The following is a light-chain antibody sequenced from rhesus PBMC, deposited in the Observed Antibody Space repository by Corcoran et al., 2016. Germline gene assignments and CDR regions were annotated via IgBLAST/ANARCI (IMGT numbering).Light chain of an antibody. CDR2: YAK. Sequence: DIQMTQSPSSLSASVGDSVTITCRASQGISSYLNWYQQKLGKAPKLIIYYAKRLESGGPSRFSGSGLVTKVTLTIRSLQPEDFAAYYCPQYNSLPLTFGGGTKVEIK. CDR3: PQYNSLPLT. CDR1: QGISSY. J-gene: IGKJ4*01. V-gene: IGKV1-32*01.